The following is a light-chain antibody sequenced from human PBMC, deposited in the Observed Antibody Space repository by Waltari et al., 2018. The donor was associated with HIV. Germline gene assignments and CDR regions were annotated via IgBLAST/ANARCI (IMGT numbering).Light chain of an antibody. J-gene: IGLJ2*01. V-gene: IGLV1-40*01. CDR2: VNS. CDR3: QSYDSSLSGVV. Sequence: QSVLTQPPSVSGAPGQRVTIPCTGGRSNIGAGYHLHWYQQLPGTAPKPLIYVNSNRPSGVPDRFSGSKSGTSASLAITGLQAEDEADYYCQSYDSSLSGVVFGGGTKLTVL. CDR1: RSNIGAGYH.